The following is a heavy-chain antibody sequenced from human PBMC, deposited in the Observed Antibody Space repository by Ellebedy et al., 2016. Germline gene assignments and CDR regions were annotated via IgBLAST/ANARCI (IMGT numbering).Heavy chain of an antibody. J-gene: IGHJ4*02. D-gene: IGHD2-2*01. CDR2: IKQDGSEK. CDR1: GFTFSSYA. V-gene: IGHV3-7*01. CDR3: ARDGVGGYCTGTTCYVIGGYDY. Sequence: GGSLRLSCAASGFTFSSYAMSWVRQAPGKGLEWVANIKQDGSEKDYVDSVKGRFTISRDNAKNSLYLQMNSLRDDDTAVYYCARDGVGGYCTGTTCYVIGGYDYWGQGTLVTVSS.